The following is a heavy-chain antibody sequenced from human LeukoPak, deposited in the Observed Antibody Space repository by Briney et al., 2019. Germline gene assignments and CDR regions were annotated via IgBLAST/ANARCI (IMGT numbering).Heavy chain of an antibody. Sequence: SETLSLTCTVSGGSISTSDYYWGWVRQPPGKGLEWIGSMRYTGTTYYNPSLKGRVTISVDTSKNQLSLKLSSVTAADTAVYYCARRNNYGSGSYYPWGQGTLVTVSS. CDR3: ARRNNYGSGSYYP. V-gene: IGHV4-39*01. CDR1: GGSISTSDYY. J-gene: IGHJ5*02. D-gene: IGHD3-10*01. CDR2: MRYTGTT.